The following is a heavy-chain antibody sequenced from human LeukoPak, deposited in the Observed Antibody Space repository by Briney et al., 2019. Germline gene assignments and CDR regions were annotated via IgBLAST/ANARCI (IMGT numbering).Heavy chain of an antibody. Sequence: GSLRLSCAASGFTFSKSAMTWVRQAPGTGLEYVSAISVHGDYTYYADSVQGRFTISRDNSKNMVYLQMRSLRAEDTAMYYCARREAEESGPIDYWGQGTLVTVSS. CDR3: ARREAEESGPIDY. V-gene: IGHV3-23*01. J-gene: IGHJ4*02. CDR2: ISVHGDYT. D-gene: IGHD3-3*01. CDR1: GFTFSKSA.